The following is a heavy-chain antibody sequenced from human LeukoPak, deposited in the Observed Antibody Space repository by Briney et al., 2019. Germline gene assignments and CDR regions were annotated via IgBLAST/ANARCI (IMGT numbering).Heavy chain of an antibody. J-gene: IGHJ4*02. CDR3: ARDSSDLGFDY. V-gene: IGHV4-34*01. CDR2: INHSGST. D-gene: IGHD7-27*01. Sequence: SETLSLTCAVYGGSFSGYYWSWIRQPPGKGLEWIGEINHSGSTNYNPSLKSRVTISVDTSKNQFSLKLSSVTAADTAVYYCARDSSDLGFDYWGQGTLVTVSS. CDR1: GGSFSGYY.